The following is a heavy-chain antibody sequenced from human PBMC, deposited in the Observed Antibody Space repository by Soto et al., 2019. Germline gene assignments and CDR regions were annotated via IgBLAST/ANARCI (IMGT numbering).Heavy chain of an antibody. CDR3: ARDPYYYDSSGYLDP. J-gene: IGHJ5*02. D-gene: IGHD3-22*01. V-gene: IGHV1-18*01. Sequence: ASVKVSCKSSGYTFTSYGISWVRQAPEQGLEWMGWISAYNGNTNYAQKLQGRVTMTTDTSTSTAYMELRSLRSDDTAVYYCARDPYYYDSSGYLDPWGQGTLVTVSS. CDR1: GYTFTSYG. CDR2: ISAYNGNT.